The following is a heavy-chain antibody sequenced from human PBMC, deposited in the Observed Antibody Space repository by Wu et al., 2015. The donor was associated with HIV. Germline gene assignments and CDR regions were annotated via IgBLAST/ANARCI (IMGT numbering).Heavy chain of an antibody. CDR3: ARAPLKTTVTTRFDP. V-gene: IGHV1-2*02. CDR2: INPNSGGT. J-gene: IGHJ5*02. Sequence: QVQLVQSGAEVKKPGASVKVSCKASGYTFTGYYMHWVRQAPGQGLEWMGWINPNSGGTNYAQKFQGRVTMTRDTSISTAYMELSRLRSDDTAVYYCARAPLKTTVTTRFDPWGQGTLVTVSS. D-gene: IGHD4-17*01. CDR1: GYTFTGYY.